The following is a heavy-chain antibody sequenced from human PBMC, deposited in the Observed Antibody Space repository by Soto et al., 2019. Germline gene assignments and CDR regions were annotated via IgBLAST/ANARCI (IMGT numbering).Heavy chain of an antibody. D-gene: IGHD3-3*02. Sequence: SETLSLTCHPHGGSFSGYHWSWIRQPPGKGMEWIGEMIHRGSIHYNPSLKTRVTVSLDTSKNQCSLRLCYVTAGDTAVYYCARVPFLDYDYNYMDVGGKGTTVTVSS. J-gene: IGHJ6*03. CDR2: MIHRGSI. CDR3: ARVPFLDYDYNYMDV. V-gene: IGHV4-34*12. CDR1: GGSFSGYH.